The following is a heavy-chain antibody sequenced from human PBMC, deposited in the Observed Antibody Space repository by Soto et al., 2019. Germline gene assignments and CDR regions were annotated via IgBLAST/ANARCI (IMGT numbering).Heavy chain of an antibody. CDR2: ISAYNGNT. Sequence: ASVKVSCKASGYTFTSYGISWVRQAPGQGLEWMGWISAYNGNTNYAQKLQGRVTMTTDTSTSTAYMELRSQRSDDTAVYYCARDPRLGYCSGGSCYGWFDPWGQGTLVTVSS. J-gene: IGHJ5*02. CDR3: ARDPRLGYCSGGSCYGWFDP. CDR1: GYTFTSYG. D-gene: IGHD2-15*01. V-gene: IGHV1-18*01.